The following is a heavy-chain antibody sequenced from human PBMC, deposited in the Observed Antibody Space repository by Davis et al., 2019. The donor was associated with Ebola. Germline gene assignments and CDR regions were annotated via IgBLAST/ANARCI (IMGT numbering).Heavy chain of an antibody. CDR1: DSPSVTVA. CDR3: AKDIGQDGNNFVYFQH. V-gene: IGHV3-30*18. D-gene: IGHD5-24*01. CDR2: VGTNK. Sequence: PGGSLDSPVQPLDSPSVTVACTGSATYVGTNKYYADSVKGRFTISRDNSKNTLYLQMNSLRAEDTAVYYCAKDIGQDGNNFVYFQHWGQGTLVTVSS. J-gene: IGHJ1*01.